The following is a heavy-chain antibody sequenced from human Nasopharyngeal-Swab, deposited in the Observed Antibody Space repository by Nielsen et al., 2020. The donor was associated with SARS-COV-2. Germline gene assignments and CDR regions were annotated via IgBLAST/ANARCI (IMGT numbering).Heavy chain of an antibody. CDR2: ISSSGSTI. D-gene: IGHD3-10*02. J-gene: IGHJ4*02. V-gene: IGHV3-11*04. CDR3: ATAGVSVRSYYFDY. Sequence: GESLKISCAASGFTFSDYYMSWIHQAPGKGLEWVSYISSSGSTIYYADSVKGRFTISRDNAKNSLYLQMNSLRAEDTAVYYCATAGVSVRSYYFDYWGQGTLVTVSS. CDR1: GFTFSDYY.